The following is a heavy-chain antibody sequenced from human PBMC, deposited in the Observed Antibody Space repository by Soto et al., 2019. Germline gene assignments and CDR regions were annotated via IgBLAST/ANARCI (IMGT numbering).Heavy chain of an antibody. D-gene: IGHD4-4*01. CDR2: FHYSGRT. CDR1: GVSITNTYFY. V-gene: IGHV4-39*01. Sequence: QLQLQESGPGLVKPSETLSLTCTVSGVSITNTYFYWAWIRQPPGKGLEWVGRFHYSGRTDYNPSPKSRVTISVNTSKNQFYLKGGSVTSADTAVYYCARRPAGYNNNYFDYWGQGALVTGSS. J-gene: IGHJ4*02. CDR3: ARRPAGYNNNYFDY.